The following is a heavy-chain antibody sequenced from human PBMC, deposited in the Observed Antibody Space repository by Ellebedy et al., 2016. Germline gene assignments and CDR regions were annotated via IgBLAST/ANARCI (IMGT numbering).Heavy chain of an antibody. CDR1: GFTFSDSA. D-gene: IGHD3-10*01. J-gene: IGHJ4*02. CDR2: IRSKANNCAT. Sequence: GGSLRLSCAASGFTFSDSAIHWVRQASGKGLDWVGRIRSKANNCATAYAVSVKGRFTITRDDSKNTAYLQMNSLKTEDTAVYYCTVGYYNSGSTYWGQGTLVTVSS. V-gene: IGHV3-73*01. CDR3: TVGYYNSGSTY.